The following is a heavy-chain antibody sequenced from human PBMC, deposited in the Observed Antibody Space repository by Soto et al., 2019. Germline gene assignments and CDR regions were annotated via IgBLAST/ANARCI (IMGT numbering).Heavy chain of an antibody. Sequence: ASVKVSCKASGYTFTSYDINWVRQATGQGLEWMGWMNPNSGNTGYAQKFQGRVTMTRNTSISTAYMELSSLRSEDTAVYYCARGGYSSSSGYYYYYYMDVWGKGTTVTVSS. V-gene: IGHV1-8*01. CDR2: MNPNSGNT. CDR1: GYTFTSYD. J-gene: IGHJ6*03. D-gene: IGHD6-6*01. CDR3: ARGGYSSSSGYYYYYYMDV.